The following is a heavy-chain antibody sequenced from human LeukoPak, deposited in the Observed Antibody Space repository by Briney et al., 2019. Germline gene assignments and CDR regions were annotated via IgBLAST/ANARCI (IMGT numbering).Heavy chain of an antibody. CDR3: ARGYQLPLYYYYYMDV. Sequence: SETLSLTCAVYGGSFSGYYWSWIRQPPGKGLEWIGEINHSGSTNYNPSLKRRVTISVDTSKNQFSLKLSSVTAADTAVYYCARGYQLPLYYYYYMDVWGKGTTVTVSS. D-gene: IGHD2-2*01. J-gene: IGHJ6*03. CDR1: GGSFSGYY. CDR2: INHSGST. V-gene: IGHV4-34*01.